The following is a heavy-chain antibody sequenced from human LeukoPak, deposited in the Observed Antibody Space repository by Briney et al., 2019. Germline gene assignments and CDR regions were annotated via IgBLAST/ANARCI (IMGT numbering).Heavy chain of an antibody. CDR3: TRRSHYSTSSAANS. CDR2: ISHSGDT. J-gene: IGHJ4*02. Sequence: SETLSLTCAVYGGSFTGYYWIWIRQPPGKGLEWIGEISHSGDTNYSPSLKSRVTMSVDASRNQFSLKLSSVTAADTAVYYCTRRSHYSTSSAANSWGQGTLVTVSS. CDR1: GGSFTGYY. D-gene: IGHD6-6*01. V-gene: IGHV4-34*01.